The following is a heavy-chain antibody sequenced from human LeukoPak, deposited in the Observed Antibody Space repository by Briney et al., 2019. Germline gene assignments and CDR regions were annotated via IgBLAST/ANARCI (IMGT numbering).Heavy chain of an antibody. CDR1: GFNIGHYG. CDR2: IRYDGSNK. V-gene: IGHV3-30*02. D-gene: IGHD3-10*01. CDR3: AKDLLWFGELLSGAIPDY. Sequence: PGGSLTLSCVGSGFNIGHYGLRWVRQAPGKGLEWVAFIRYDGSNKYYADSVKGRFTISRDNSKNTLYLQMNSLRAEDKAVYYCAKDLLWFGELLSGAIPDYWGQGTLVTVSS. J-gene: IGHJ4*02.